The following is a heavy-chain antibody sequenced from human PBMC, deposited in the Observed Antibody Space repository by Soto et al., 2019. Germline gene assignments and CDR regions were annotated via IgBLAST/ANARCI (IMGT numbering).Heavy chain of an antibody. CDR2: IIPIFRPP. CDR1: GGTFSSYA. Sequence: GASVKVSCKASGGTFSSYAISWVGKAPGQGLEWMGGIIPIFRPPNYAQKFQGGVTITADKSTSTAYMELSSLRSEDTPVYYCARDSVGVVGFGDPDLALDYWGQGTLVTVSS. V-gene: IGHV1-69*06. J-gene: IGHJ4*02. CDR3: ARDSVGVVGFGDPDLALDY. D-gene: IGHD3-16*01.